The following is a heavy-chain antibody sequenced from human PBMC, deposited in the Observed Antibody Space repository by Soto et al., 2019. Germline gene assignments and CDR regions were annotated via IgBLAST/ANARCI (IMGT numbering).Heavy chain of an antibody. CDR1: GFTFTSSA. CDR2: IVVGSGNT. CDR3: AGGSGGDYSLGY. V-gene: IGHV1-58*01. Sequence: HMQLVQSGAEVKKPGTSVKVSCKASGFTFTSSAVHWVRQARGQRLEWIGWIVVGSGNTNYEQKFQGRVTITRDMSTSTGYMGLISLSSEDTAVYYCAGGSGGDYSLGYWGQRTQATLS. J-gene: IGHJ4*02. D-gene: IGHD2-21*02.